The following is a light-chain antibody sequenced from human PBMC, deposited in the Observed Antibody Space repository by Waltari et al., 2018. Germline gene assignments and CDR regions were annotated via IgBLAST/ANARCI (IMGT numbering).Light chain of an antibody. V-gene: IGKV3-20*01. CDR3: QMYVRIPAT. CDR1: QSVGTS. Sequence: ELVLTQSPGTLSLSPGDRATLSCRAGQSVGTSLAWYQQKPGQAPRLLIYHASVWATGIPDRFSGGGSGTDFSRTIGRLEPEDFAGYYCQMYVRIPATFGQGTKVEVK. J-gene: IGKJ1*01. CDR2: HAS.